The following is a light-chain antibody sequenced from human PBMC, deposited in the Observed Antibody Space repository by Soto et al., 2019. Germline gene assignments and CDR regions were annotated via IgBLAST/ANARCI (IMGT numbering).Light chain of an antibody. V-gene: IGLV1-44*01. Sequence: QSVLTQPPSASVTPGQRVSISCSGSSANIGSNSVNWYQQLPGTAPKLLIYSNNQRPSGVPDRISGSKSGTSASLAISGLQSEDEADYYCAAWDDSLNGPVFGTGTKLTVL. J-gene: IGLJ1*01. CDR1: SANIGSNS. CDR2: SNN. CDR3: AAWDDSLNGPV.